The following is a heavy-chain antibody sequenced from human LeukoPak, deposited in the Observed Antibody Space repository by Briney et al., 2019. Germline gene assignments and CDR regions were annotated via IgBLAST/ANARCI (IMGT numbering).Heavy chain of an antibody. D-gene: IGHD1-1*01. CDR2: IYYSGST. J-gene: IGHJ6*03. CDR1: GGSISSYY. Sequence: SETLSLTCTVSGGSISSYYWSWIRQPPGKGLEWIGYIYYSGSTNYNPSLKSRVTISVDTSKNQLSLKLSSVTAADTAVYYCARVLTTGTTNNYYYMDVWGKGTTVTVSS. CDR3: ARVLTTGTTNNYYYMDV. V-gene: IGHV4-59*01.